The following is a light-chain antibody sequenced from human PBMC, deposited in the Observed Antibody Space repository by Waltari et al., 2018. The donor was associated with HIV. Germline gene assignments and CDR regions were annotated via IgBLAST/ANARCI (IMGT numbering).Light chain of an antibody. CDR1: SSDIGYYDS. Sequence: QSALTQPASVSGSPGQSITISCTGTSSDIGYYDSFSRYQQHPGKAPKLMIYEVNNRPSGISNRFSGSKSGNTASLTISGLQAEDEADYYCSSHTTSSTLYVFGTGTKVTVL. J-gene: IGLJ1*01. CDR2: EVN. CDR3: SSHTTSSTLYV. V-gene: IGLV2-14*01.